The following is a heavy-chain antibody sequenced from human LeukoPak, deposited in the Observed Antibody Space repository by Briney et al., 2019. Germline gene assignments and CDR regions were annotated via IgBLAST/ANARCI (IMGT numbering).Heavy chain of an antibody. CDR1: GFTFSSYA. CDR3: AKCDYGDYLYYFDY. Sequence: GGSLRLSCAASGFTFSSYAMHWVRQAPGKGLEWVAVILHDGSNKQYADSVKGRFTISRDNSENTLYLQMNSLRAEDTAVYYCAKCDYGDYLYYFDYWGQGTLVTVSS. CDR2: ILHDGSNK. J-gene: IGHJ4*02. V-gene: IGHV3-30*18. D-gene: IGHD4-17*01.